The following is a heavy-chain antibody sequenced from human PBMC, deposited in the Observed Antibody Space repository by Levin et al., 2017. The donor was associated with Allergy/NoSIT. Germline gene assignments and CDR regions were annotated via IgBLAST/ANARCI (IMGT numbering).Heavy chain of an antibody. D-gene: IGHD6-19*01. CDR3: AKELVDSSGDGGYFDY. Sequence: GGSLRLSCAASGFTFSSYGMHWVRQAPGKGLEWVAVISYDGSNKYYADSVKGRFTISRDNSKNTLYLQMNSLRAEDTAVYYCAKELVDSSGDGGYFDYWGQGTLVTVSS. V-gene: IGHV3-30*18. CDR2: ISYDGSNK. CDR1: GFTFSSYG. J-gene: IGHJ4*02.